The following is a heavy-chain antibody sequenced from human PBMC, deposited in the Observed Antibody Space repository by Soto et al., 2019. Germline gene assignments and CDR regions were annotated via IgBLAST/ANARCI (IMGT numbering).Heavy chain of an antibody. D-gene: IGHD2-21*01. CDR3: AKDINVEMAIYYYYYGMDV. J-gene: IGHJ6*02. CDR1: GFTFSSYA. V-gene: IGHV3-23*01. Sequence: GGSLRLSCAASGFTFSSYAMSWVRQAPGKGLEWVSAISGSGGSTYYADSVKGRFTISRDNSKNTLYLQMNSLRAEDTAVYYCAKDINVEMAIYYYYYGMDVWGQGTTVTV. CDR2: ISGSGGST.